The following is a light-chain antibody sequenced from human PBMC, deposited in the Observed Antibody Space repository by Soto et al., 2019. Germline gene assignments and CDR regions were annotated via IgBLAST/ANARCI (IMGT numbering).Light chain of an antibody. J-gene: IGKJ3*01. CDR1: QDISNY. Sequence: DIQMTQSPSSLSASVGDRVTITCQARQDISNYLNWYQQKPGKAPKLLIYDASNLETGVPSRFSGSGSGTEFTFTISSLQPEDIATYYCQQYDNLPFTFGPGTKVDIK. CDR2: DAS. V-gene: IGKV1-33*01. CDR3: QQYDNLPFT.